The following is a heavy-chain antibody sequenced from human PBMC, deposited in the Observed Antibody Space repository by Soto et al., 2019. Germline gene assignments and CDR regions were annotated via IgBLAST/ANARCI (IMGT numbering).Heavy chain of an antibody. Sequence: TSETLSLTCAVYGGSFSGYYWSWIRQPPGKGLEWIGEINHSGSTNYNPSLKSRVTISVDTSKNQFSLKLSSVTAADTAVYYCARGQQQLIHYFDYWGQGTLVTVSS. CDR1: GGSFSGYY. CDR2: INHSGST. J-gene: IGHJ4*02. CDR3: ARGQQQLIHYFDY. D-gene: IGHD6-13*01. V-gene: IGHV4-34*01.